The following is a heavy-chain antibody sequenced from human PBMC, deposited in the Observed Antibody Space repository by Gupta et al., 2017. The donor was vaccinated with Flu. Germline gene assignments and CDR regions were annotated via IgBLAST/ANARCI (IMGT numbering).Heavy chain of an antibody. CDR3: ARARRYCSGGSCYYYYGMDV. CDR2: INHSGST. CDR1: GGSFSGYY. D-gene: IGHD2-15*01. V-gene: IGHV4-34*01. Sequence: QVQLQQWGAGLLKPSETLSLTCAVYGGSFSGYYWSWIRQPPGKGLEWIGEINHSGSTNYNPSPKSRVTISVDTSKNQFSLKLSSVTAADTAVYYCARARRYCSGGSCYYYYGMDVWGQGTTVTVSS. J-gene: IGHJ6*02.